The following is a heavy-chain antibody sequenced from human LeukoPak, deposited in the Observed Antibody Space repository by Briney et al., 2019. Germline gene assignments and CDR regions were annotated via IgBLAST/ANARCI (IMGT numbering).Heavy chain of an antibody. Sequence: PGGSLRLSCAASGFTFSSYSMNWVRQAPGKGLEWVSSISSSSSYIYYADSVNGRFTISRDNAKNSLYLQMNSLRAEDTAVYYCSRDRGRYRAFDPWGQGTLVTVSS. V-gene: IGHV3-21*01. CDR2: ISSSSSYI. J-gene: IGHJ5*02. D-gene: IGHD6-19*01. CDR3: SRDRGRYRAFDP. CDR1: GFTFSSYS.